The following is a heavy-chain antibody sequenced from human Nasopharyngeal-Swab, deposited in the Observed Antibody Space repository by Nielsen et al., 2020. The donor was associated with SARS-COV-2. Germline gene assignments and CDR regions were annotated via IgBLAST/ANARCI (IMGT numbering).Heavy chain of an antibody. CDR2: IKQDGSEK. CDR1: GFTFSSYW. D-gene: IGHD1-26*01. V-gene: IGHV3-7*01. Sequence: GESLNISCAASGFTFSSYWMSWVRQAPGKGLEWVANIKQDGSEKYYVDSVKGRFTISSDNAKNSLYLQMNSLRAEDAAVYYCARDGGSYNDYWGQGTLVTVSS. J-gene: IGHJ4*02. CDR3: ARDGGSYNDY.